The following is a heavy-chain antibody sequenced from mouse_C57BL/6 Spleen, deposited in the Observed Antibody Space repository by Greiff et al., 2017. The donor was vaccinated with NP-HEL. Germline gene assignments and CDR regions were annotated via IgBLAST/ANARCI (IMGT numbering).Heavy chain of an antibody. CDR3: ARWGGYPYYAMDY. V-gene: IGHV3-6*01. D-gene: IGHD2-2*01. CDR2: ISYDGSN. Sequence: ESGPGLVKPSQSLSLTCSVTGYSITSGYYWNWIRQFPGNKLEWMGYISYDGSNNYNPSLKNRISITRDTSKNQFFLKLNSVTTEDTATYYCARWGGYPYYAMDYWGQGTSVTVSS. J-gene: IGHJ4*01. CDR1: GYSITSGYY.